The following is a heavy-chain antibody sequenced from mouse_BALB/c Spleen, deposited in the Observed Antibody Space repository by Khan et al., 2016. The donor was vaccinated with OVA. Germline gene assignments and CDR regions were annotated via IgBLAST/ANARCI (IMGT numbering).Heavy chain of an antibody. CDR3: ARVYGGDFDY. CDR2: ISYSGNT. D-gene: IGHD1-1*01. CDR1: GYSITSDYA. V-gene: IGHV3-2*02. J-gene: IGHJ2*01. Sequence: EVKLEESGPGLVKPSQSLSLICTVTGYSITSDYAWNWIRQFPGNKLEWMGFISYSGNTKYNPTLKSRISITRDTSKKQFFLQLNSVTTEDTATYYGARVYGGDFDYWGQGTTLTVSS.